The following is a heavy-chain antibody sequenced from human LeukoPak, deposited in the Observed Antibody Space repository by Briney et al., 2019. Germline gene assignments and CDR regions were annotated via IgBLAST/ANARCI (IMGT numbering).Heavy chain of an antibody. V-gene: IGHV3-21*01. D-gene: IGHD5-18*01. CDR2: ISTSSNYI. J-gene: IGHJ4*02. CDR3: ARDLGYSYARPWYYFDY. CDR1: GFTFTSYS. Sequence: KAGGSLRLSCAASGFTFTSYSMNWVRQAPGKGLEWVSSISTSSNYIYYADSVKGRFTISRDNAKNSLYLQMNSLRAEDTAVYYCARDLGYSYARPWYYFDYWGQGILVTVSS.